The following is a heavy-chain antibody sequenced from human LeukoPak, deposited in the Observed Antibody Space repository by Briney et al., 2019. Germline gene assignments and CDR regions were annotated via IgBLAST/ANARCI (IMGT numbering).Heavy chain of an antibody. CDR3: ARGPVVVVAAYYYYYMDV. V-gene: IGHV1-2*02. Sequence: GASVKVSCKAPGYTFTGYYMHWVRQAPGQGLEWMGWINPNSGGTNYAQKFQGRVNMTRDTSISTAYMELSRLRSDDTAVYYCARGPVVVVAAYYYYYMDVWGKGTTVTVSS. CDR2: INPNSGGT. J-gene: IGHJ6*03. D-gene: IGHD2-15*01. CDR1: GYTFTGYY.